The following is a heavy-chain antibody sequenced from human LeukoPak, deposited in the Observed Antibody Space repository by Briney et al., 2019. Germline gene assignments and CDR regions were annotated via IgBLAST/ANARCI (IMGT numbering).Heavy chain of an antibody. Sequence: SETLSLTCAVYGGSFSGYYWSWIRQPPGKGLEWIGEINHSGSTNYNPSLKSRVTISVDTSKNQFSLKLSSVTAADTAVYYCASDLAAAALGVYWGQGTLVTVSS. D-gene: IGHD6-13*01. V-gene: IGHV4-34*01. J-gene: IGHJ4*02. CDR3: ASDLAAAALGVY. CDR1: GGSFSGYY. CDR2: INHSGST.